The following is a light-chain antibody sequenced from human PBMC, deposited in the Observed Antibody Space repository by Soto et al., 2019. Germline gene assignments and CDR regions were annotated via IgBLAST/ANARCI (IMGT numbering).Light chain of an antibody. V-gene: IGKV1-5*01. CDR1: QTISSW. CDR2: DAS. J-gene: IGKJ2*01. Sequence: DIQMTQSPSTLSASVGDRVTITCRASQTISSWLAWHQQKSGRAPKLLIYDASSLEGGVPSRFSGSGSGTEFTLTISSLQADYFATYYCQQYSDYPYTFGQGTKVEI. CDR3: QQYSDYPYT.